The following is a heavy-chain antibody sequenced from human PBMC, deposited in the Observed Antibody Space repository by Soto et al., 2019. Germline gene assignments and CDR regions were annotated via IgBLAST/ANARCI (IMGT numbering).Heavy chain of an antibody. Sequence: QVQLVQSGAEVKKPGASVKVSCKASGYTFTGYYMHWVRQAPGQGLEWMGWINPNSGGTNYAQKFQGWVTMTRDTSISTAYMELSRLRSDDTAVYCCARSYTSIAVAVPYGMDVWGQGTTVTVSS. J-gene: IGHJ6*02. CDR1: GYTFTGYY. V-gene: IGHV1-2*04. CDR2: INPNSGGT. CDR3: ARSYTSIAVAVPYGMDV. D-gene: IGHD6-19*01.